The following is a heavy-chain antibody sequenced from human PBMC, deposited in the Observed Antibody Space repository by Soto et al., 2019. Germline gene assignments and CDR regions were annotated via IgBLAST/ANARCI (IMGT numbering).Heavy chain of an antibody. V-gene: IGHV1-69*13. D-gene: IGHD1-26*01. Sequence: ASVKVSCKASGGTFSSYAISWVRQAPGQGLEWMGGIIPIFGTANYAQKFQGRVTITADESTSTAYMELSSLRSEDTAVYYCAREGYSGSQFDYWGQGTLVTVSS. CDR2: IIPIFGTA. CDR1: GGTFSSYA. CDR3: AREGYSGSQFDY. J-gene: IGHJ4*02.